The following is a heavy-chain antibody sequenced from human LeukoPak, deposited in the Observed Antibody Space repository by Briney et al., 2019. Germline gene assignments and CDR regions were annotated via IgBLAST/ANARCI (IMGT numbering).Heavy chain of an antibody. V-gene: IGHV4-39*07. Sequence: SETLSLTCTVSGGSISSSSYYWGWIRQPPGKGLEWIGSIYYSGSTYYNPSLKSRVTISVDTSKNQFSLKLSSVTAADTAVYYCARSDMVRGALLYYFDYWGQGTLVTVSS. J-gene: IGHJ4*02. CDR3: ARSDMVRGALLYYFDY. CDR1: GGSISSSSYY. D-gene: IGHD3-10*01. CDR2: IYYSGST.